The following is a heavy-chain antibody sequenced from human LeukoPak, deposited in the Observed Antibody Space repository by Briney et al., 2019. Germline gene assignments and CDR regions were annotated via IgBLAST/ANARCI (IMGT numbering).Heavy chain of an antibody. CDR3: AKYYYDSSGYYAFDY. D-gene: IGHD3-22*01. CDR2: ISTYNGNT. J-gene: IGHJ4*02. V-gene: IGHV1-18*01. CDR1: GYTFTSYG. Sequence: ASVKVSCKASGYTFTSYGISWVRQALGQGLEWMGWISTYNGNTNYALKLQGRVTMTTDTSTSTAYMELRSLRSDDTAVYYCAKYYYDSSGYYAFDYWGQGTLVTVSS.